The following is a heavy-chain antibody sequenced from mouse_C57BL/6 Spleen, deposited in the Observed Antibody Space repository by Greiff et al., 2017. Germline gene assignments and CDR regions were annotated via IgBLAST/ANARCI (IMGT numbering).Heavy chain of an antibody. V-gene: IGHV5-17*01. J-gene: IGHJ2*01. CDR1: GFTFSDYG. Sequence: EVQGVESGGGLVKPGGSLKLSCAASGFTFSDYGMHWVRQAPEKGLEWVAYISSGRSTIYYADTVTGRFTISRDNAKNTLFLQLTSLRSEDTAMNYCARSPHGPIDYWGQGTTLTVSS. D-gene: IGHD1-2*01. CDR2: ISSGRSTI. CDR3: ARSPHGPIDY.